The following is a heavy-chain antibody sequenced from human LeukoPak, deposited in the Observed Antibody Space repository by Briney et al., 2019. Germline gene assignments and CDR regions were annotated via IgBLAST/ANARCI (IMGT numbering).Heavy chain of an antibody. CDR2: IYSGGST. J-gene: IGHJ4*02. D-gene: IGHD5-18*01. V-gene: IGHV3-66*01. Sequence: PGGSLRLSCAASGFTFSSYGMSWVRQAPGKGLEWVSVIYSGGSTYYADSVKGRFTISRDNAKTSLYLQMNSLRAEDTAVYYCARDLSGIAGYTYGRGIDYWGQGTLVTVSS. CDR3: ARDLSGIAGYTYGRGIDY. CDR1: GFTFSSYG.